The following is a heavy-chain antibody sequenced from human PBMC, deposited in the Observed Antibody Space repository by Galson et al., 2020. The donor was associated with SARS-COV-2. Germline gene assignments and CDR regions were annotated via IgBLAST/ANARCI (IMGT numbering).Heavy chain of an antibody. D-gene: IGHD2-2*01. CDR2: ISAYNGNT. J-gene: IGHJ6*02. CDR1: GYTFTSYG. V-gene: IGHV1-18*01. Sequence: ASVKVSCKASGYTFTSYGISWVRQAPGQGLEWMGWISAYNGNTNYAQKLQGRVTMTTDTSTSTAYMELRSLRSDDTAVYYCARGFDIVVVPAAMRYDYYGMDVWGQGTTVTVSS. CDR3: ARGFDIVVVPAAMRYDYYGMDV.